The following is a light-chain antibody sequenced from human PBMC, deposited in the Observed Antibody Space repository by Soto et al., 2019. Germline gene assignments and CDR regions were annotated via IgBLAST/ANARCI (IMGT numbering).Light chain of an antibody. CDR2: DAS. Sequence: DIQMTQSPSSLSASVGDRVTITCQASQDISNYLNWYQQKPGKAPKLLIYDASNLETGVPSRFSGSGSGTDFTFTISSLQPEDIATYYCQQYDNLRVTFGPGTKVDTK. CDR1: QDISNY. J-gene: IGKJ3*01. V-gene: IGKV1-33*01. CDR3: QQYDNLRVT.